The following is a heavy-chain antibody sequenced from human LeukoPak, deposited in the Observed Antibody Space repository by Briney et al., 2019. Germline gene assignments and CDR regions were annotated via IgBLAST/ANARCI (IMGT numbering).Heavy chain of an antibody. Sequence: SETLSLTCTVSGGSISSYYWSWIRQPPGKGLEWIGYIYYSGSANYNPSLKSRVTISVDTSKNQFSLKLSSVTAADTAVYYCARGYYYYYMDVWGKGTTVTVSS. CDR3: ARGYYYYYMDV. CDR2: IYYSGSA. V-gene: IGHV4-59*01. CDR1: GGSISSYY. J-gene: IGHJ6*03.